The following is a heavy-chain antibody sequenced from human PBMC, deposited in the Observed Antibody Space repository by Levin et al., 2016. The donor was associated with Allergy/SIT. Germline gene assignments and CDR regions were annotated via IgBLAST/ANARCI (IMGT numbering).Heavy chain of an antibody. CDR2: ISSSSSTI. CDR1: GFTFSSYE. V-gene: IGHV3-48*02. J-gene: IGHJ6*02. CDR3: ARLDPWNYSNYYYGMDV. Sequence: GESLKISCAASGFTFSSYELNWVRQAPGKGLEWVSYISSSSSTIYYADSVKGRFTISRDNAKNSLYLQMNSLRDEDTAVYYCARLDPWNYSNYYYGMDVWGQGTTVTVSS. D-gene: IGHD1-7*01.